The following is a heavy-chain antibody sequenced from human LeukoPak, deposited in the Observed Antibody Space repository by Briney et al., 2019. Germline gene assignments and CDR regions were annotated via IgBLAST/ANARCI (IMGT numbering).Heavy chain of an antibody. CDR1: GASISSGGYY. CDR3: ARLGSWFDP. J-gene: IGHJ5*02. CDR2: SGST. Sequence: SQTLSHTCTVSGASISSGGYYWTWIRQPPGKGLEWIGYSGSTYHNPSLKSRVTISVDRSKNEFSLKLSSVTAADTAVYYCARLGSWFDPWGQGTLVSVSS. V-gene: IGHV4-30-2*01.